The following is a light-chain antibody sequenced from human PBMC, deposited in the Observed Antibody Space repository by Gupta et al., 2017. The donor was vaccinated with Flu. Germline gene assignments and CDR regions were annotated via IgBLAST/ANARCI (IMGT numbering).Light chain of an antibody. V-gene: IGLV2-14*01. Sequence: ITSSCTGSRSDIGDYNYVYWYQHHPGKAPKLLIYEVNNRRSGVSSRFSGSKSGNTASLTISSLQAEDEAGYYCSSYTSTSALGLFGGGTNLTVL. CDR1: RSDIGDYNY. J-gene: IGLJ3*02. CDR3: SSYTSTSALGL. CDR2: EVN.